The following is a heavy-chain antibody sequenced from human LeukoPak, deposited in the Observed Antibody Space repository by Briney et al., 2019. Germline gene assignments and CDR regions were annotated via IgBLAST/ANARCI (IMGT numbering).Heavy chain of an antibody. Sequence: SVKVSCKASGGTFSSYAISWVRQAPGQGLEWMGGIIPIFGTANYAQKFQGRVTITADESTSTAYMELSSLRSEDTAVYYCARVRQYYDFWSGYYVGDYYYGMDVWGQGTTVTVSS. V-gene: IGHV1-69*13. D-gene: IGHD3-3*01. CDR3: ARVRQYYDFWSGYYVGDYYYGMDV. CDR2: IIPIFGTA. CDR1: GGTFSSYA. J-gene: IGHJ6*02.